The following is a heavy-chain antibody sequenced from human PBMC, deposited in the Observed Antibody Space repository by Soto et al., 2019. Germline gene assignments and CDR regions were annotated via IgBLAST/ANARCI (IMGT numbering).Heavy chain of an antibody. CDR1: GFTFSSYG. Sequence: GGSLRLSCAASGFTFSSYGMHWVRQAPGKGLEWVAVIWYDGSNKYYADSVKGRFTISRDNSKNTLYLQMNSLRAEDTAVYYCARDLVETYYDFWSGYYRAAGDTNYYYYYMDVWGKGTTVTVSS. V-gene: IGHV3-33*01. J-gene: IGHJ6*03. CDR3: ARDLVETYYDFWSGYYRAAGDTNYYYYYMDV. D-gene: IGHD3-3*01. CDR2: IWYDGSNK.